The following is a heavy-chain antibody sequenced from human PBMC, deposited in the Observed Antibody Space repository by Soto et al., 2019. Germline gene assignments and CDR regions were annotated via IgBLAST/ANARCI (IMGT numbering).Heavy chain of an antibody. V-gene: IGHV1-69*13. J-gene: IGHJ4*02. CDR2: IIPIFGTA. Sequence: SVKVSCKASGGTFSSYAISWVRQAPGQGLEWMGGIIPIFGTANYAQKFQGRVTITADESTSTAYMELSSLRSEDTAVYYCANTVLVTSIAAPVQFDYWGQGTLVTVSS. CDR1: GGTFSSYA. D-gene: IGHD6-6*01. CDR3: ANTVLVTSIAAPVQFDY.